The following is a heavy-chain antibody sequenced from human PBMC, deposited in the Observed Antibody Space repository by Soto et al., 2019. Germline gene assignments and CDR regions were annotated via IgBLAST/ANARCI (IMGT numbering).Heavy chain of an antibody. D-gene: IGHD1-26*01. CDR3: ARGGGGVGATPFDY. Sequence: QVQLVESGGGVVQPGRSLRLSCAASGFTFSSYGMHWVRQAPGKGLEWVAVISYDGSNKYYADSVKGRFTISRDNSKKTVYREVNSRGAEDRGVYWWARGGGGVGATPFDYWGQGTLVTVSS. CDR2: ISYDGSNK. V-gene: IGHV3-30*03. CDR1: GFTFSSYG. J-gene: IGHJ4*02.